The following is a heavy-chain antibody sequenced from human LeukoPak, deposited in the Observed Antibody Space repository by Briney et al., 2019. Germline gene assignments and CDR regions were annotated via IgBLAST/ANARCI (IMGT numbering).Heavy chain of an antibody. D-gene: IGHD1-26*01. CDR3: ARGGGSYYGDAFDI. V-gene: IGHV3-53*04. J-gene: IGHJ3*02. CDR1: GFTVSSNY. CDR2: IYSGGST. Sequence: PGGSLRLSCAASGFTVSSNYMGWVRQAPGKGLEWVSVIYSGGSTYYAASVKGRFTISRHNSKNTLYLQMNSLRAEDTAVYYCARGGGSYYGDAFDIWGQGTMVTVSS.